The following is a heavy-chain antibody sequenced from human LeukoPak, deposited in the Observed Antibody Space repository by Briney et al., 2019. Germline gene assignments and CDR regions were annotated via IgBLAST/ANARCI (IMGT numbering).Heavy chain of an antibody. Sequence: NPGGSLRLSCAASGFTFSNAWMSWVRQAPGKGLEWVGRIKSKTDGGTTDYAAPVKGRFTISRDESKNTLYLQMNSLKTEDTAVYYCTTVDSSSWSSDAFDIWGQGTMVTVSS. J-gene: IGHJ3*02. V-gene: IGHV3-15*01. D-gene: IGHD6-13*01. CDR2: IKSKTDGGTT. CDR3: TTVDSSSWSSDAFDI. CDR1: GFTFSNAW.